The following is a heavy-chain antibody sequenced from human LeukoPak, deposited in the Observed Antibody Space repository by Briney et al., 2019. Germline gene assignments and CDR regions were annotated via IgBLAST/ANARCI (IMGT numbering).Heavy chain of an antibody. V-gene: IGHV4-59*08. D-gene: IGHD6-13*01. J-gene: IGHJ3*02. CDR1: DGSISSNYY. CDR2: IYYSGST. Sequence: PSETLSLTCDVSDGSISSNYYWGWIRQPPGKGLEWIGYIYYSGSTNYNPSLKSRVTISVDTSKDQFSLKLSSVTAADTAVYYCASYSSSQRIDAFDIWGQGTMVTVSS. CDR3: ASYSSSQRIDAFDI.